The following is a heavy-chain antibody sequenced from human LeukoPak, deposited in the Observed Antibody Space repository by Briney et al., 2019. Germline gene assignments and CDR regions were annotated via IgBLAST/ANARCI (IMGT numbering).Heavy chain of an antibody. D-gene: IGHD2-15*01. V-gene: IGHV3-48*01. Sequence: QTGGSLRLSCAASGFTFSSSNMNWVRQAPGKGLQWVSYISASSMSIYYADSVKGRFTISRDNAKNSLYLQMNSLRAEDTAVYYCARAVLAAFDYWGQGTLVAVSS. CDR2: ISASSMSI. CDR3: ARAVLAAFDY. J-gene: IGHJ4*02. CDR1: GFTFSSSN.